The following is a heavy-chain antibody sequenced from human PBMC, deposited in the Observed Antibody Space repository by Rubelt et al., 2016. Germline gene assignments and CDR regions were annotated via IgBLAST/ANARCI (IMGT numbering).Heavy chain of an antibody. D-gene: IGHD3-3*01. Sequence: QVQLVQSGAEVKKPGASVKVSCKASGYTFTSYGISWVRQAPGQGLEWMGWISAYNGNTNYAQKLQGRVTMTTDTSTSTAYMELRSLRSDDTAVYYCARAHTDYDFWSGYYSSDMTYGMDVWGQGTTVIVSS. V-gene: IGHV1-18*01. J-gene: IGHJ6*02. CDR1: GYTFTSYG. CDR2: ISAYNGNT. CDR3: ARAHTDYDFWSGYYSSDMTYGMDV.